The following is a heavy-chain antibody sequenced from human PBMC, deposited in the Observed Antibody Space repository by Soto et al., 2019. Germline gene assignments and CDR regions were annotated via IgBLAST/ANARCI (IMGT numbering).Heavy chain of an antibody. CDR3: ASVRTQQLFFDY. Sequence: QVQLVESGGGLVKPGGSLRLSCAASGFTFSDYYMSWIRQAPGKGLEWVSYISSSSSYINYADSVKGPFTISRDNAKYSLDLQLNSLRAEDTAVYYCASVRTQQLFFDYWGQGTLVTVSS. CDR1: GFTFSDYY. V-gene: IGHV3-11*06. J-gene: IGHJ4*02. D-gene: IGHD6-13*01. CDR2: ISSSSSYI.